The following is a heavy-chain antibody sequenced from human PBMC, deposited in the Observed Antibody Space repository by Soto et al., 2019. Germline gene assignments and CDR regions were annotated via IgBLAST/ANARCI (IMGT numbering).Heavy chain of an antibody. V-gene: IGHV3-33*01. D-gene: IGHD1-26*01. CDR1: GFTFSSYG. CDR3: ARDRVGATPLYLFDY. CDR2: IWYDGSNK. J-gene: IGHJ4*02. Sequence: PGGSLRLSCAASGFTFSSYGMHWVRQAPGKGLEWVAVIWYDGSNKYYADSVKGRFTISRDNSKNTLYLQMNSLRAEDTAVYYCARDRVGATPLYLFDYWGQGTLVTAPQ.